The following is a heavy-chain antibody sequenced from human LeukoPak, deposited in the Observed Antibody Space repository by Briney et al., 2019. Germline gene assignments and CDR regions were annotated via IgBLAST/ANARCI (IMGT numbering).Heavy chain of an antibody. V-gene: IGHV3-49*03. CDR3: TRGSGWSDY. CDR2: IRSKAYGGTT. Sequence: LGGSLRLSCAASGFTFSSSAMSWFRQAPGKGLEWVGFIRSKAYGGTTEYAASVKGRFTISRDDSKSIAYLQMNSLKTEDTAVYYCTRGSGWSDYWGQGTLVTVSS. D-gene: IGHD6-19*01. CDR1: GFTFSSSA. J-gene: IGHJ4*02.